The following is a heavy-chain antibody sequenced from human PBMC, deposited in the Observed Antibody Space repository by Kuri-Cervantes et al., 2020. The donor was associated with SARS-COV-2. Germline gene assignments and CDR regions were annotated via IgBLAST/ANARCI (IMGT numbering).Heavy chain of an antibody. CDR1: GFTFSTYD. CDR2: IWNDGSNK. D-gene: IGHD3-10*01. CDR3: ARDVGDSGSDY. V-gene: IGHV3-33*08. Sequence: GGSLRLSCAASGFTFSTYDMYWVRQAPGKGLEWVAFIWNDGSNKYYADSVKGRFTISRDNSKNTLYLQMDSLRGDDTAVYYCARDVGDSGSDYWVQGTLVTVSS. J-gene: IGHJ4*02.